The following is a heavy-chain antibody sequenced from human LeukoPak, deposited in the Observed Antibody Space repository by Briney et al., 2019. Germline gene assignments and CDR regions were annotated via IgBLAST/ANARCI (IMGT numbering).Heavy chain of an antibody. V-gene: IGHV3-7*01. J-gene: IGHJ4*02. D-gene: IGHD3-16*02. CDR2: IKQDGSEK. CDR1: GFTFSSYW. CDR3: ARIYDYVWGSYRPRFFDY. Sequence: GGSLRLSCAASGFTFSSYWMSWVRQAPGKGLEWVANIKQDGSEKYYVDSVKGRFTISRDNAKNSLYLQMNSLRAEDTAVYYCARIYDYVWGSYRPRFFDYWGQGTLVTVSS.